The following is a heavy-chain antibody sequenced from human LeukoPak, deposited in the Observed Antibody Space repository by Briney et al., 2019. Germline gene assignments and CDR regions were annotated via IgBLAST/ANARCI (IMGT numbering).Heavy chain of an antibody. J-gene: IGHJ4*02. V-gene: IGHV1-18*01. CDR2: ISAYHGNT. CDR3: ARDLPGAVAGTGGY. CDR1: GYTFTSYG. D-gene: IGHD6-19*01. Sequence: ASVKVSCKASGYTFTSYGISWVRQAPGQGLEWMGWISAYHGNTNYAQKLQGRVTMTTDTSTSTAYMELRSLRSDDTAVYYCARDLPGAVAGTGGYWGQGTLVTVSS.